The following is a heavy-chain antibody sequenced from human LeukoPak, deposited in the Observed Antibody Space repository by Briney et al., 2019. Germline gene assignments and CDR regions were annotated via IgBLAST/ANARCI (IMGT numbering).Heavy chain of an antibody. CDR3: ARDESSSWYSDDY. J-gene: IGHJ4*02. V-gene: IGHV1-2*02. Sequence: ASVKVSCKASGYTFTGYYMHWVRQAPGQGLEWMGWINPNSGGTNYAQKFQGKVTMTRDTSISTAYMELSRLRSDDTAVYYCARDESSSWYSDDYWGQGTLVTVSS. CDR1: GYTFTGYY. CDR2: INPNSGGT. D-gene: IGHD6-13*01.